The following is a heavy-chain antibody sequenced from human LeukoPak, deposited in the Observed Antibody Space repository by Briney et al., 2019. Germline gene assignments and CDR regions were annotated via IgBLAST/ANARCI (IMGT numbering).Heavy chain of an antibody. CDR3: ARDGYCSSTGCSAYFFDS. V-gene: IGHV3-30-3*01. Sequence: GGSLRLSCAASGFTFSSYAMHWVRQAPGKGLHWVAVISYDGTNKYYADSVKGGFTISRDNSKNTLHLQLNSLRPEDTALYYCARDGYCSSTGCSAYFFDSWGQGTLVTVSS. D-gene: IGHD2-2*03. CDR2: ISYDGTNK. CDR1: GFTFSSYA. J-gene: IGHJ4*02.